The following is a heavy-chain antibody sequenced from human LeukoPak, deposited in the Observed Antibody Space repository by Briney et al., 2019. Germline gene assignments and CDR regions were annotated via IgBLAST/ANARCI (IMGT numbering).Heavy chain of an antibody. V-gene: IGHV4-61*01. CDR3: ARGKESYGIYYYGMDV. CDR1: GASVSSPNYY. Sequence: SETLSLTCTVSGASVSSPNYYWGWIRQPPGKGLEWIGYIYYSGSTNYNPSLKSRVTISVDTSKNQFSLKLSSVTAADTAVYYCARGKESYGIYYYGMDVWGQGTTVTVSS. D-gene: IGHD5-18*01. J-gene: IGHJ6*02. CDR2: IYYSGST.